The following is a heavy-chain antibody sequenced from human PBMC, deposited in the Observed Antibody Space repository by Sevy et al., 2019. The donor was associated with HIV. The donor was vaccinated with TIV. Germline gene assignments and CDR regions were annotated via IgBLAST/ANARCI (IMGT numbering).Heavy chain of an antibody. CDR1: GFTFSSYA. CDR2: ISGSGGST. D-gene: IGHD3-3*01. V-gene: IGHV3-23*01. CDR3: AKDRGGGIIGVVIPFDY. Sequence: GGSLRLSCAASGFTFSSYAMSWVRQAPGKGLEWVSAISGSGGSTYYADSVKGRFTISRDNSKNTLYLQMNSLRAEDTAVYYCAKDRGGGIIGVVIPFDYWGQGTLVTVSS. J-gene: IGHJ4*02.